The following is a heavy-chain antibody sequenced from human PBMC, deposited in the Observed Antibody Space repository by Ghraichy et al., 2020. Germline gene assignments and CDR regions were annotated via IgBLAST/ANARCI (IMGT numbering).Heavy chain of an antibody. D-gene: IGHD6-25*01. CDR2: ISDSGDGT. Sequence: GGSLRLSCAASGFTFSSYAMSWVRQAPGKGLEWVSTISDSGDGTYYADSVKGRFTISRDNSKNTLYLQMNTLRAEDTAAYYCAKRPSRAAAGAFDIWGQGTMVTVSS. CDR3: AKRPSRAAAGAFDI. V-gene: IGHV3-23*01. J-gene: IGHJ3*02. CDR1: GFTFSSYA.